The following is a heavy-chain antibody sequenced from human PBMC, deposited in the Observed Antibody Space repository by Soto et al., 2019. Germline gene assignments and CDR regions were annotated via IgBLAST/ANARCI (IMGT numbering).Heavy chain of an antibody. Sequence: PGESLKISCKGSGYRFTNYWIAWVRQMPGKGLEWMGIIYPGDSETRYSPSFQGQVTISADESISTAYLQWSSLKASDTAIYYCASRSGMGTYDAFDICGQGTMVTVSS. CDR1: GYRFTNYW. J-gene: IGHJ3*02. D-gene: IGHD3-3*01. V-gene: IGHV5-51*01. CDR2: IYPGDSET. CDR3: ASRSGMGTYDAFDI.